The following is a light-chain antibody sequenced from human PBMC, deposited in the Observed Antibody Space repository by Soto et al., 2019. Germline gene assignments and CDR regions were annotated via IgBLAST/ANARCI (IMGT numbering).Light chain of an antibody. J-gene: IGLJ2*01. V-gene: IGLV1-44*01. Sequence: SVLTQPPSASGTPGQGVTLSCSGGNSNIGRHAVTWYQKLPGTAPRLLTSSDNRRPSGVPDRFSGSKSGASASLAISGLQSEDEGDYFCATWDDSLNGVVFGGGTKLTVL. CDR2: SDN. CDR1: NSNIGRHA. CDR3: ATWDDSLNGVV.